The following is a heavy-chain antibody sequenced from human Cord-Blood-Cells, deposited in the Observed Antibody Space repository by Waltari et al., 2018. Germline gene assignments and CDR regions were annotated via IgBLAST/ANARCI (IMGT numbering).Heavy chain of an antibody. Sequence: QVQLVQSGAEVKKPGASVKVSCNASGYTFTGYYIHWVRHAPGQGLEWMGCNNPNSGGTNYAQKFQGRVTMTRDTSISTAYMELSRLRSDDTAVYYCARDTGIAAPDYWGQGTLVTVSS. CDR1: GYTFTGYY. V-gene: IGHV1-2*02. J-gene: IGHJ4*02. CDR2: NNPNSGGT. CDR3: ARDTGIAAPDY. D-gene: IGHD6-13*01.